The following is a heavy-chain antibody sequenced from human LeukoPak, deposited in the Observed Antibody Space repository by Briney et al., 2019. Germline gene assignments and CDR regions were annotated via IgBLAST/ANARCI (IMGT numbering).Heavy chain of an antibody. J-gene: IGHJ4*02. CDR2: ISGSSSTI. D-gene: IGHD6-6*01. V-gene: IGHV3-48*01. Sequence: PGGSLRLSGVASGFAFSSFTMNWVRQAPGKGLEWVSYISGSSSTIYCADSVKGRFTISRDNAKNSLFLQMNSLRAEDTAVYYCARELAYWGQGTLVTVSS. CDR1: GFAFSSFT. CDR3: ARELAY.